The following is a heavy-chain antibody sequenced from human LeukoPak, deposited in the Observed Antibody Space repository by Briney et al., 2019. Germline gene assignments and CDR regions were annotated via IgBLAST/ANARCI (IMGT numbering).Heavy chain of an antibody. D-gene: IGHD3-16*01. Sequence: SETLSLTCTVSGGSISSGGYYWSWIRQHPGKGLEWIGYIYYSGSTYYNPSLKSRVTISVDTSKNQFSLKLSSVTAADTAVYYCAREYDHDAFDIWGQGTMVTVSS. V-gene: IGHV4-31*03. CDR3: AREYDHDAFDI. CDR2: IYYSGST. J-gene: IGHJ3*02. CDR1: GGSISSGGYY.